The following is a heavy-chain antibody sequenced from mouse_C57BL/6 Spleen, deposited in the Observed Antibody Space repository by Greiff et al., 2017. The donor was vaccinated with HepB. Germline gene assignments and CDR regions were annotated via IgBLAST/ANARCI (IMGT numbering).Heavy chain of an antibody. CDR1: GYAFSSYW. CDR2: IYPGDGDT. Sequence: QVQLKESGAELVKPGASVKISCKASGYAFSSYWMNWVKQRPGKGLEWIGQIYPGDGDTNYNGKFKGKATLTADKSSSTAYMQLSSLTSEDSAVYFCAREGTGTWDYWGQGTTLTVSS. V-gene: IGHV1-80*01. D-gene: IGHD4-1*01. J-gene: IGHJ2*01. CDR3: AREGTGTWDY.